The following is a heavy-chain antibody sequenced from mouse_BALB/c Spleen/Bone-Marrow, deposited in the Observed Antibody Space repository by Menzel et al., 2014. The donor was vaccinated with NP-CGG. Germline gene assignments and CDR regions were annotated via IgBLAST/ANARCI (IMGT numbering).Heavy chain of an antibody. CDR3: ARGGANVDN. CDR2: IDISDSYT. V-gene: IGHV1-69*01. CDR1: GHTFNDHW. J-gene: IGHJ2*01. Sequence: QVQLQQPGAELVMPGASVKMSCKASGHTFNDHWMYWVKQRPGQGLEWIGAIDISDSYTTYNQKFKGKATLTVDESSSTAYMQLSRLTSEDSAVYYCARGGANVDNWGQGTTLTVSS.